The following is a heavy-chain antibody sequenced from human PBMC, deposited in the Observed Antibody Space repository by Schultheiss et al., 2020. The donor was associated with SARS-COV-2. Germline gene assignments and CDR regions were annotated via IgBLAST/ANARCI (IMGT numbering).Heavy chain of an antibody. V-gene: IGHV3-48*03. CDR2: ISSSGSTI. CDR1: GFTFSSYE. D-gene: IGHD6-19*01. J-gene: IGHJ4*02. CDR3: ASSIQWLEARNY. Sequence: GGSLRLSCAASGFTFSSYEMNWVRQAPGKGLEWVSYISSSGSTIYYADSVKGRFTISRDNAKNSLYLQMNSLRAEDTAVYYCASSIQWLEARNYWGQGTLVTVSS.